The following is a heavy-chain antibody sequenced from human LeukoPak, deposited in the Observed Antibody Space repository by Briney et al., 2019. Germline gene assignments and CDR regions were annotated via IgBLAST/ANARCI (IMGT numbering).Heavy chain of an antibody. CDR2: ISSNGGST. V-gene: IGHV3-64D*06. J-gene: IGHJ6*02. Sequence: AGSLRLSCSASGFTFSSYAMHWVRQAPAKELQYVSAISSNGGSTYYEDSVKGRFTISRDNSKNTLYLQMSSLRAEDTAVYYCVEDRLYGIDYYYGMDVWGQGTTVTVSS. CDR1: GFTFSSYA. D-gene: IGHD4-17*01. CDR3: VEDRLYGIDYYYGMDV.